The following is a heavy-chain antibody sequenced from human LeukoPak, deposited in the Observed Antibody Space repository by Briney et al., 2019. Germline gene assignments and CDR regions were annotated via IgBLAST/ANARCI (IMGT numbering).Heavy chain of an antibody. V-gene: IGHV3-23*01. D-gene: IGHD3-3*01. CDR3: ARDLYADFWSGSVFDY. J-gene: IGHJ4*02. CDR1: GFSFSSYA. Sequence: PGGSLRLSCEASGFSFSSYATSWVRQAPGKGLEWVSGISGSGGTTYYAGSVKGRFTISRDISENTLYLQMSSLRAGDTAVYYCARDLYADFWSGSVFDYWGRGTLVTVSS. CDR2: ISGSGGTT.